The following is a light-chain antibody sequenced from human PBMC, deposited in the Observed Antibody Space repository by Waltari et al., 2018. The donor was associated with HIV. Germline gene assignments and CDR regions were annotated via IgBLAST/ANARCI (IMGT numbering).Light chain of an antibody. CDR3: IQRTTWLMYT. Sequence: DVVMPQFPFPLPFPLGEPPSTPSWLRQNLVYRDENTYLIWFQQRPAHSPRPLIFKVSTRGSAVVDRFSGSGSGTDFSLIISSVEAEDVGVYYCIQRTTWLMYTFGQGTKLEIK. J-gene: IGKJ2*01. CDR1: QNLVYRDENTY. V-gene: IGKV2-30*01. CDR2: KVS.